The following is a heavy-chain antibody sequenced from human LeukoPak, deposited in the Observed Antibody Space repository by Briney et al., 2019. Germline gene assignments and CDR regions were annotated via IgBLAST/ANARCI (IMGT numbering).Heavy chain of an antibody. CDR3: ATRGSVLRYFDWSLDY. J-gene: IGHJ4*02. V-gene: IGHV1-24*01. CDR2: FDPEDGET. Sequence: EASVKVSCKVSGFTLTELSVHWVRQAPGKGLEWMGGFDPEDGETSYAQNFQGRVTMTEDTSTDTAYMELSSLGPEDTAVYYCATRGSVLRYFDWSLDYWGQGTLVTVSS. CDR1: GFTLTELS. D-gene: IGHD3-9*01.